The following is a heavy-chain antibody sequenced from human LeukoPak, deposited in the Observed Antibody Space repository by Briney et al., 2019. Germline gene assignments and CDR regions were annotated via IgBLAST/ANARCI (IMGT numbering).Heavy chain of an antibody. CDR1: GFTFSDYY. D-gene: IGHD3-10*01. Sequence: GGSLRLSCAASGFTFSDYYMSWIRQAPGKGLEWVSYISSSGSTIYYADSVKGRFTISRDNAKNSLYLQMNSLRAEDTAVYYCARGVGSMVRDYYYYYGMDVWGQGTTVTVSS. J-gene: IGHJ6*02. V-gene: IGHV3-11*01. CDR3: ARGVGSMVRDYYYYYGMDV. CDR2: ISSSGSTI.